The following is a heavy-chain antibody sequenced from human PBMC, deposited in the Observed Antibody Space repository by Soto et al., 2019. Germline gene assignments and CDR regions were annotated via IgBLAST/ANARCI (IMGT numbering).Heavy chain of an antibody. CDR1: GGTFSSYA. J-gene: IGHJ6*02. Sequence: SVKVSCKASGGTFSSYAISWVRQAPGQGLEWIGGIIPIFGTANYAQKFQGRVTITADESTSTAYMELSSLRSEDTAVYYCARASSRYSSSWYAMGGYYYYYGMDVWGQGTTVTVSS. CDR2: IIPIFGTA. D-gene: IGHD6-13*01. CDR3: ARASSRYSSSWYAMGGYYYYYGMDV. V-gene: IGHV1-69*13.